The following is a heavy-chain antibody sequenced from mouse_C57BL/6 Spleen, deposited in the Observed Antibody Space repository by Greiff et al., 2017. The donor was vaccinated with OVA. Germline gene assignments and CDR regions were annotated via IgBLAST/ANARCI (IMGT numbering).Heavy chain of an antibody. D-gene: IGHD1-1*01. J-gene: IGHJ3*01. CDR1: GYTFTDYY. CDR3: ARSDYYGSSLFAY. V-gene: IGHV1-26*01. CDR2: INPNNGGT. Sequence: EVKLQQSGPELVKPGASVKISCKASGYTFTDYYMNWVKQSHGKSLEWIGDINPNNGGTSYNQKFKGKATLTVDKSSSTAYMELRSLTSEDSAVYYCARSDYYGSSLFAYWGQGTLVTVSA.